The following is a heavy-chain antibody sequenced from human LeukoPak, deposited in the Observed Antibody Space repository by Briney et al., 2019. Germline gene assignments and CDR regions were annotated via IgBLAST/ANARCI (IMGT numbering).Heavy chain of an antibody. J-gene: IGHJ4*02. Sequence: PSETLSLTCTVSGGSISSYYWSWIRQPPGKGLEWIGEINHSGSTKYNPSLKSRVTISEDTSKHQFSLKLSSVTAADTAVYYCARGQYSSSPVFDFWGQGTLVTVSS. CDR3: ARGQYSSSPVFDF. D-gene: IGHD6-6*01. CDR1: GGSISSYY. CDR2: INHSGST. V-gene: IGHV4-34*01.